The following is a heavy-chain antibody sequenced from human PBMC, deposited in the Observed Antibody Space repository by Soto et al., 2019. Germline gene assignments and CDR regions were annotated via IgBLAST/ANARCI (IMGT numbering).Heavy chain of an antibody. CDR1: GFTFSSYS. CDR2: ISSSSSYI. CDR3: ARDYCSSTSCYRYYYYGMGV. D-gene: IGHD2-2*02. Sequence: PGGSLRLSCAASGFTFSSYSMNWVRQAPGKGLEWVSSISSSSSYIYYADSVKGRFTISRDNAKNSLYLQMNSLRAEDTAVYYCARDYCSSTSCYRYYYYGMGVWGQGTTVTVSS. J-gene: IGHJ6*02. V-gene: IGHV3-21*01.